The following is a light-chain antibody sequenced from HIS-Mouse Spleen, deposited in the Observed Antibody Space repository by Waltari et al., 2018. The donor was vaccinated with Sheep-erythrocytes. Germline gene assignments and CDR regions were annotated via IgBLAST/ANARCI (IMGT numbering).Light chain of an antibody. CDR1: SSDVGSYNL. J-gene: IGLJ3*02. CDR3: CAYAGSSTPWV. V-gene: IGLV2-23*01. CDR2: EGS. Sequence: QSALTQPASVSGSPGQSITISCTGTSSDVGSYNLVSWYQQHPGKAPKLMIYEGSKRAIWVSNRFSGSQPGHTASLTSSVLQAEDEADYYCCAYAGSSTPWVFGGGTKLTV.